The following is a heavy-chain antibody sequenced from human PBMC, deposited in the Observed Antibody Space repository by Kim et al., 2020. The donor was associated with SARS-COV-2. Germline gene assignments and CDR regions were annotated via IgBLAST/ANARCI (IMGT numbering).Heavy chain of an antibody. CDR3: ARTGTRWAGLYYYYGMDV. J-gene: IGHJ6*02. V-gene: IGHV1-69*01. Sequence: QGRVTITADESPSTAYMELSSLRSEDTAVYYCARTGTRWAGLYYYYGMDVWGQGTMVTVSS. D-gene: IGHD1-7*01.